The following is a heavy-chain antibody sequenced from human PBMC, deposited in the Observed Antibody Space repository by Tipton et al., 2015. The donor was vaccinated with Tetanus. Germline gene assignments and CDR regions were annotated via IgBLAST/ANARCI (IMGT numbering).Heavy chain of an antibody. CDR3: ASSYGDYGGYYYGMDV. D-gene: IGHD4-17*01. V-gene: IGHV4-34*01. CDR1: GGSFSGYY. Sequence: TLSLTCAVYGGSFSGYYWSWIRQPPGKGLEWIGEINHSGSTNYNPSLKSRVTISVDTSKNQFSLKLSSVTAADTAVYYCASSYGDYGGYYYGMDVWGQGTTVTVSS. J-gene: IGHJ6*02. CDR2: INHSGST.